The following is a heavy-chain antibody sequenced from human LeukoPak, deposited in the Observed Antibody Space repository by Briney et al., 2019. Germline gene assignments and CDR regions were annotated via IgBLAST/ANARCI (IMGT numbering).Heavy chain of an antibody. CDR2: ISAYNGNT. D-gene: IGHD6-13*01. CDR3: ARDSLRWAAAGTVWFDP. J-gene: IGHJ5*02. Sequence: ASVKVSCKASGYTFTSYGISWVRQAPGQRLEWMGWISAYNGNTNYAQKLQGRVTMTTDTSTSTAYMELRSLRSDDTAVYYCARDSLRWAAAGTVWFDPWGQGTLVTVSS. CDR1: GYTFTSYG. V-gene: IGHV1-18*01.